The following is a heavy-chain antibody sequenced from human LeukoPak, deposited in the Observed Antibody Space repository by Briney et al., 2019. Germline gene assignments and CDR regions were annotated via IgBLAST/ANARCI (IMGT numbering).Heavy chain of an antibody. V-gene: IGHV4-59*01. D-gene: IGHD6-13*01. J-gene: IGHJ6*03. CDR1: GGSISSYY. CDR2: IYYSGST. Sequence: PSETLSLTCTVSGGSISSYYWSWIWQPPGKGLEWIGYIYYSGSTNYNPSLKSRVTISVDTSKNQFSLKLSSVTAADTAVYYCARLSSSWPNYYYYYMDVWGKGTTVTVSS. CDR3: ARLSSSWPNYYYYYMDV.